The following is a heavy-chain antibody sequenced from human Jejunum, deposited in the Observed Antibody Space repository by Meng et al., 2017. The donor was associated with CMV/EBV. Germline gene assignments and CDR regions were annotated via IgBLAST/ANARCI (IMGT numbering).Heavy chain of an antibody. CDR3: AKVDANTVGAFDV. D-gene: IGHD2-2*02. V-gene: IGHV3-23*03. J-gene: IGHJ3*01. Sequence: ASGFRFRYSAMTWVRQAPGKGLQWVSVIYTGATSTYYADSVTGRFTISRDDSKSTLYLQMNSLRAEDTAVYYCAKVDANTVGAFDVWGQGTMVTVSS. CDR1: GFRFRYSA. CDR2: IYTGATST.